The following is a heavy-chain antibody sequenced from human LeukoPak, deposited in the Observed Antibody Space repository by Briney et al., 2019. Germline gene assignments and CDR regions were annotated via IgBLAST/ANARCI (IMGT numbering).Heavy chain of an antibody. J-gene: IGHJ4*02. D-gene: IGHD3-3*01. CDR2: ISSSSSAI. V-gene: IGHV3-48*02. Sequence: GGSLRLSCEGSAFIFSGHWMNWVRQAPGKGLEWISYISSSSSAIYYADSVKGRFIISRDNAKNSLYLQMNSLRDEDTAVYYCARTFWNNYDPSDWGQGTLVTVSS. CDR3: ARTFWNNYDPSD. CDR1: AFIFSGHW.